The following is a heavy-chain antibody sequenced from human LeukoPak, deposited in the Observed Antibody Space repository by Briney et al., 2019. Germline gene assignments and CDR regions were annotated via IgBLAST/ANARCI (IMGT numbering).Heavy chain of an antibody. CDR2: ISGFAGSI. CDR3: AKEGGLQSLPYTWFDP. D-gene: IGHD5-24*01. Sequence: GGSLRLSCAASGFTFSSFAMSWVRQAPEKGLEWVSSISGFAGSIYYADSVKGRFTISRDNSKNTLYLLMTSLRAGDTASYYCAKEGGLQSLPYTWFDPWGQGTLVTVS. V-gene: IGHV3-23*01. CDR1: GFTFSSFA. J-gene: IGHJ5*02.